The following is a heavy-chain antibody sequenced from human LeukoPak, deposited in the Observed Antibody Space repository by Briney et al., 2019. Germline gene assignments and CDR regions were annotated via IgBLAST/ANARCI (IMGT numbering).Heavy chain of an antibody. D-gene: IGHD3-10*01. Sequence: GGSLRLSCAASGFSFSTYGMHWVRQAPGKGLEWVSVVYTDGNIYYADSVKGRFTISKDNSKNTVDLLMNNVRAEDTALYYCARGRFGDPLNYWGQGTLVTVSS. V-gene: IGHV3-53*01. CDR3: ARGRFGDPLNY. CDR2: VYTDGNI. CDR1: GFSFSTYG. J-gene: IGHJ4*02.